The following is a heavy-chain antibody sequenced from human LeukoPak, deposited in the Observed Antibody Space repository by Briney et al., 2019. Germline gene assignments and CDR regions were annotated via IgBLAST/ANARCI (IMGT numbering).Heavy chain of an antibody. J-gene: IGHJ4*02. CDR3: ARGRRDSSGYYYDVDY. D-gene: IGHD3-22*01. CDR1: GYTFTSHD. CDR2: MNPNSGNT. Sequence: GASVKVSCKASGYTFTSHDINWVRQATGQGLEWMGWMNPNSGNTGYAQKFQGRVTMTRNTSISTAYMELSSLRSEDTAVYYCARGRRDSSGYYYDVDYWGQGTLVTVSS. V-gene: IGHV1-8*01.